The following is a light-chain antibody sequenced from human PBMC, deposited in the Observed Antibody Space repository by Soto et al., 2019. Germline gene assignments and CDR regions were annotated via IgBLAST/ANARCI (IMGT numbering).Light chain of an antibody. CDR2: GAS. V-gene: IGKV3-15*01. Sequence: EIVMTQSPATLSVSPGERATLSCRASQSISSKVGWYQQRPGQAPRLLMYGASTRATGIPARFSGSGSGTEFTLTISSLESEDSAVDYCQQYNSWLQITFGQGTRLEIK. J-gene: IGKJ5*01. CDR1: QSISSK. CDR3: QQYNSWLQIT.